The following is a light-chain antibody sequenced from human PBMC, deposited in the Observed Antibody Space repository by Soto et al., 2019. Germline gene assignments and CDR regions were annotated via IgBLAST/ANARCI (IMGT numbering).Light chain of an antibody. CDR3: QQYNNWPFS. CDR2: GAS. CDR1: QSIASN. J-gene: IGKJ5*01. Sequence: ETVMSQSPVTLSVSPGERAPLSCRASQSIASNLAWYQQKPGQAPRLLIYGASTRAAGVPARFRGSGSETDFTLTISGLRSEDSAVYFCQQYNNWPFSFGQGTRLEIK. V-gene: IGKV3-15*01.